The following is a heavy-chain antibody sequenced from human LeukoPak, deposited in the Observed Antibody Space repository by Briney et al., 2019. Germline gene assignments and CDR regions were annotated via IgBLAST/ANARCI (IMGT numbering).Heavy chain of an antibody. V-gene: IGHV3-48*02. Sequence: GGSLRHSCAASGFTFSSYNMNWVRQAPGKGLEWVSYISSSGTIYYADSVKGRFTISRDNAKNSLYLQMKSLRDEDTAVYYCARSGLVGATTGYFDYWGQGTLVTVSS. D-gene: IGHD1-26*01. J-gene: IGHJ4*02. CDR1: GFTFSSYN. CDR3: ARSGLVGATTGYFDY. CDR2: ISSSGTI.